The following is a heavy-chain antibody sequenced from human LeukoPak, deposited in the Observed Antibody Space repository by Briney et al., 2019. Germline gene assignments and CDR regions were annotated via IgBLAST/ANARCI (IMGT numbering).Heavy chain of an antibody. CDR2: INPSGGSP. J-gene: IGHJ4*02. Sequence: ASVKVSCKASGYTFTSYHLHWVRQAPGQGLEWMGIINPSGGSPNYAQKFQGRVTMTRDMSTSTVNMELSSLRSEDTAVYYCARVQKYSGYANDFDYWGQGTLVTVSS. D-gene: IGHD5-12*01. CDR1: GYTFTSYH. CDR3: ARVQKYSGYANDFDY. V-gene: IGHV1-46*01.